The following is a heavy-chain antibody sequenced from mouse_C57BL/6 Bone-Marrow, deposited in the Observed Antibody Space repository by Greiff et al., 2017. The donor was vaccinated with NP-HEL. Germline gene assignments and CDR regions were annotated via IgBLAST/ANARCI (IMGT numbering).Heavy chain of an antibody. CDR3: ARQAQATGAMDY. V-gene: IGHV5-9*01. Sequence: EVHLVESGGGLVKPGGSLKLSCAASGFTFSSYTMSWVRQTPEKRLEWVATISGCGGNTYYPDSVKGRFTISRDNAKNTLYLQMSSLRSEDTALYYCARQAQATGAMDYWGQGTSVTVSS. J-gene: IGHJ4*01. CDR2: ISGCGGNT. D-gene: IGHD3-2*02. CDR1: GFTFSSYT.